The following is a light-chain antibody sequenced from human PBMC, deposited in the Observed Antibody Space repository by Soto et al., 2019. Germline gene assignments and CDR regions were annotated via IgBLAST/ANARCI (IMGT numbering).Light chain of an antibody. CDR3: QGYGSAPRVT. Sequence: EIVLTQSPGTLSLSPGERATLSCRASQSVSSSYLAWYQQKPGQAPRLLIYGASSRATGIPDRFSGSGSGTYFTVSISRLKPEDFAVYYCQGYGSAPRVTFGPGPKVDI. V-gene: IGKV3-20*01. J-gene: IGKJ3*01. CDR1: QSVSSSY. CDR2: GAS.